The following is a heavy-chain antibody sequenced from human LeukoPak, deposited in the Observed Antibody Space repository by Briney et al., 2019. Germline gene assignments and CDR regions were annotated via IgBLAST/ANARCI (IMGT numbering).Heavy chain of an antibody. V-gene: IGHV1-2*02. D-gene: IGHD3-10*01. CDR2: INPNSGGT. J-gene: IGHJ4*02. CDR3: RMSFSVRRVIDY. CDR1: GYTFTRYG. Sequence: ASVKVSCKASGYTFTRYGISWVRQAPGQGLEWMGWINPNSGGTNNARKFQGRVTMNRARSISTAYMELSRLRPDATAVIFLRMSFSVRRVIDYWGQGTMVTVSS.